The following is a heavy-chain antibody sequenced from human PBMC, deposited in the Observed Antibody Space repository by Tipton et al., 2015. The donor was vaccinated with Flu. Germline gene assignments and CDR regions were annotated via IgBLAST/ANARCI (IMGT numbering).Heavy chain of an antibody. Sequence: SLRLSCAAAGSTVRGNYMSWVRQAPGKGLEWVSIMYSGGTTYYADSVKGRFTISRDNAKNSLYLQMNSLRAEDTAVYYCAREEGHYYDTSGFFDYWGQGTLVTVSS. V-gene: IGHV3-53*01. CDR1: GSTVRGNY. CDR3: AREEGHYYDTSGFFDY. D-gene: IGHD3-22*01. J-gene: IGHJ4*02. CDR2: MYSGGTT.